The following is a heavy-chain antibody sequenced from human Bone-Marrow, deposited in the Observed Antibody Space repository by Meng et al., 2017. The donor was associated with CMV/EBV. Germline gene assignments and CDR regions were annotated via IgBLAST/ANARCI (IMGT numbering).Heavy chain of an antibody. V-gene: IGHV3-30-3*01. D-gene: IGHD2-2*01. CDR2: ISYDGSNK. Sequence: SLKISCADSGFTFSSYAMHWVRQAPGKGLEWVAVISYDGSNKYYADSVKGRFTISRDNSKNTLYLQMNSLRAEDTAVYYCARDLDVVVPAAAQYYYYYYGMDVWGQGTTVTVSS. CDR1: GFTFSSYA. J-gene: IGHJ6*02. CDR3: ARDLDVVVPAAAQYYYYYYGMDV.